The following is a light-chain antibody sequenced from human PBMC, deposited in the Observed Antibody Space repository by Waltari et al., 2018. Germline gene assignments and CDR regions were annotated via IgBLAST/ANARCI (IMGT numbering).Light chain of an antibody. V-gene: IGKV3D-15*01. Sequence: EILMTQSPATLSVSPGERATLSCRASESISSNLARDQQKPGQSPRLLIFGASTRATGLPARFRGSGSGTEFTLTISSLQSEDFAVYYCQHYSHWPPWTFGQGTKVEIK. CDR1: ESISSN. CDR2: GAS. CDR3: QHYSHWPPWT. J-gene: IGKJ1*01.